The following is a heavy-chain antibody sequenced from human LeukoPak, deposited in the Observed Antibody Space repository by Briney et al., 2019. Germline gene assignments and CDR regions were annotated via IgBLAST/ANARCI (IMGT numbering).Heavy chain of an antibody. D-gene: IGHD3-22*01. CDR3: ARSAYYYDSSGYSLKY. V-gene: IGHV3-11*01. CDR2: ISSSGSTI. CDR1: GFTFSDYY. Sequence: PGGSLRLSCAASGFTFSDYYMSWIRQAPGKGLEWVSYISSSGSTIYYADSVKGRFTISRDNAKSSLYLQMNSLRAEDTAVYYCARSAYYYDSSGYSLKYWGQGTLVTVSS. J-gene: IGHJ4*02.